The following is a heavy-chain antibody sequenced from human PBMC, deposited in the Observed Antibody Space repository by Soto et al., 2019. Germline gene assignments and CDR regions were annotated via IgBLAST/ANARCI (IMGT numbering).Heavy chain of an antibody. CDR3: ARRAETNGWNGFGADKYYFDF. Sequence: GASVKVSCKASGYTFTSYDIYWVRQATGQGLEWMGWMNPNTGNSAYAQTFQGRVTVTRDTSINTVHMELNSLRSEDTAVYYCARRAETNGWNGFGADKYYFDFWGQGTLVTVSS. D-gene: IGHD1-1*01. CDR1: GYTFTSYD. J-gene: IGHJ4*02. CDR2: MNPNTGNS. V-gene: IGHV1-8*01.